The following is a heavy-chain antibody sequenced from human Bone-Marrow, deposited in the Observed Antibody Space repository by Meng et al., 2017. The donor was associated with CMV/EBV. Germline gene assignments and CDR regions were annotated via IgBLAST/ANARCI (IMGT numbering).Heavy chain of an antibody. CDR3: AHGRPSGYDFWSGYYRSQNWFDP. J-gene: IGHJ5*02. D-gene: IGHD3-3*01. CDR1: GFSLSTSGVG. V-gene: IGHV2-5*01. Sequence: SGPTLVKPTQTLTLTCTFSGFSLSTSGVGVGWIRQPPGKALEWLALIYWNDDKRYSPSLKSRLTITKDTSKNQVVLTMTNMDPVDTATYYCAHGRPSGYDFWSGYYRSQNWFDPWGEATLAASSS. CDR2: IYWNDDK.